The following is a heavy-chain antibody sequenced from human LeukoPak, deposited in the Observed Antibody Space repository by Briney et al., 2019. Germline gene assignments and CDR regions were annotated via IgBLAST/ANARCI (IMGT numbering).Heavy chain of an antibody. J-gene: IGHJ6*02. Sequence: PGGSLRLSCAVSGVTFSKYAMSWFRQAPGKGLEWVSGISNGGASSYYANSVKGRFTISRDNSKNTLYLQMNSLRADDTAVYYCAKLLGTIYPLWGMDVWGPGTTVTVSS. V-gene: IGHV3-23*01. CDR1: GVTFSKYA. CDR3: AKLLGTIYPLWGMDV. D-gene: IGHD2-21*01. CDR2: ISNGGASS.